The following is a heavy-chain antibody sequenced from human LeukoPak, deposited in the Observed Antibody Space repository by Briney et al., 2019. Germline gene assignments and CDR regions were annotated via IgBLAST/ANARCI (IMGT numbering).Heavy chain of an antibody. V-gene: IGHV4-4*07. D-gene: IGHD3-22*01. CDR1: GGSISSYY. J-gene: IGHJ3*02. CDR3: ARDRDPRYDSSGYHDAFDI. Sequence: SETLSLTCTVSGGSISSYYWSWIRQPAGKGLEWIGRIYTSGSTNYNPSLKSRVTMSVGTSKNQFSLKLSSVTAADTAVYYCARDRDPRYDSSGYHDAFDIWGQGTMVTVSS. CDR2: IYTSGST.